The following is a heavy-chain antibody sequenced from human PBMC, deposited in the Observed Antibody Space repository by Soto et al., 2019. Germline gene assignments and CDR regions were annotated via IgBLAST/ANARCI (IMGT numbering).Heavy chain of an antibody. V-gene: IGHV4-39*01. CDR1: GGSISSSSYY. D-gene: IGHD3-10*01. CDR2: IYYSGST. J-gene: IGHJ5*02. CDR3: ARGSEWFGESTWFDP. Sequence: PSETLSLTCTVSGGSISSSSYYWGWIRQPPGKGLEWIGSIYYSGSTYYNPSLKSRVTISVDTSKNQFSLKLSSVTAADTAVYYCARGSEWFGESTWFDPWGQGTLVTVSS.